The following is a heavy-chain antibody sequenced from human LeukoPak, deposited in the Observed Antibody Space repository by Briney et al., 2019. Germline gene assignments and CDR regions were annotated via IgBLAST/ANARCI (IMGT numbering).Heavy chain of an antibody. J-gene: IGHJ4*02. CDR2: ISWDGGST. CDR3: AKEGRDIGDCSSTSCYYFDY. D-gene: IGHD2-2*01. V-gene: IGHV3-43*01. CDR1: GFTFDDYT. Sequence: GGSLRLSCAASGFTFDDYTMHWVRQAPGKGLEWVSLISWDGGSTYYADSVKGRFTISRDNSKNSLYLQMNSLRTEDTALYYCAKEGRDIGDCSSTSCYYFDYWGQGTLVTVSS.